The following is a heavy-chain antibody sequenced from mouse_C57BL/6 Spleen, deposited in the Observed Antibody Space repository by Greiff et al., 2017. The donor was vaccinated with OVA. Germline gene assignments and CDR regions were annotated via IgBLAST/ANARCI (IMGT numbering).Heavy chain of an antibody. J-gene: IGHJ2*01. V-gene: IGHV1-69*01. Sequence: QVQLQQPGAELVMPGASVKLSCKASGYTFTSYWMHWVKQRPGQGLEWIGEIDPSDSYTNYNQKFKGKSTLTVDKSSSTAYMQLSSLTSDDSAVYYCATYGNYFDYWGQGTTLTVSS. CDR1: GYTFTSYW. CDR3: ATYGNYFDY. D-gene: IGHD2-1*01. CDR2: IDPSDSYT.